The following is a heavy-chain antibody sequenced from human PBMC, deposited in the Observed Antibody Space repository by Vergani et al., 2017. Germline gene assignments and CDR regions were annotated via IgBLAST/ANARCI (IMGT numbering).Heavy chain of an antibody. CDR2: IYPGDSDT. J-gene: IGHJ2*01. Sequence: EVQLVQSGAEVKKPGESLKISCKASGYSFSNYWIGWVRQMSGKGLEWMWIIYPGDSDTRYSPSFQGQVTISADKSITTAYLQWGSLRASDTAVYYCGRLEMDQFLSKESRWYFDFWGRGTLVTVSS. D-gene: IGHD5-24*01. CDR3: GRLEMDQFLSKESRWYFDF. V-gene: IGHV5-51*03. CDR1: GYSFSNYW.